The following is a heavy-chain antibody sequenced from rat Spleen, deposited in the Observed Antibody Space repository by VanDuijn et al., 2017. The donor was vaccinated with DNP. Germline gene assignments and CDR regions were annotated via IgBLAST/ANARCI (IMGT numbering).Heavy chain of an antibody. D-gene: IGHD1-10*01. Sequence: EVQLVESGGGLVQPGRSLKLSCAASGFTFSNYGMAWVRQAPTKGLEWVAYISYDGSSTYYRDSVKGRFTISRDNAKSTLYLQMNSLRSEDTATYYCARRGYNNAWYFDFWGPGTMVTVSS. CDR1: GFTFSNYG. CDR3: ARRGYNNAWYFDF. V-gene: IGHV5-29*01. CDR2: ISYDGSST. J-gene: IGHJ1*01.